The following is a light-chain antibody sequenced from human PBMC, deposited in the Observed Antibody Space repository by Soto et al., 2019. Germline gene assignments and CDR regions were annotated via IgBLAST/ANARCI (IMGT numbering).Light chain of an antibody. Sequence: QSALTQPASVSGSPGQSITISCTGTSSDVGYYNLVSWYQHHPGKAPKFMIYEVNKRPAGVSNRFSGSKSGNTASLTISGLQAEDEADYYCCSYAGSSTLLFGGGTKVTVL. J-gene: IGLJ2*01. CDR2: EVN. CDR3: CSYAGSSTLL. CDR1: SSDVGYYNL. V-gene: IGLV2-23*02.